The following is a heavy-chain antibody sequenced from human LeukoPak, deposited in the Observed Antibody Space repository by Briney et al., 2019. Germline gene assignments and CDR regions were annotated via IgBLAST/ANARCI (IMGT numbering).Heavy chain of an antibody. CDR1: GGSFSGYY. J-gene: IGHJ4*02. D-gene: IGHD3-16*02. CDR3: ARLGELSLSADY. Sequence: PSETLSLTCAVYGGSFSGYYWSWIRQPPGKGLEWIGEINHSGSTNYNPSLESRVTISVATSKNQFSLMRSSVTAADAAVYYCARLGELSLSADYWGQGTLVTVSS. V-gene: IGHV4-34*01. CDR2: INHSGST.